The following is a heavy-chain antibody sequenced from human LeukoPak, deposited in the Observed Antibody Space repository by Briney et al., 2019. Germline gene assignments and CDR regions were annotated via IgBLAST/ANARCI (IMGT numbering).Heavy chain of an antibody. CDR3: ARGSGYCSSTSCYMGYYYYYMDV. D-gene: IGHD2-2*02. CDR2: VYYSGST. J-gene: IGHJ6*03. V-gene: IGHV4-59*01. CDR1: GGSISSYY. Sequence: SETLSLTCTVSGGSISSYYWSWIRQSPEKGLEWIGYVYYSGSTNYNPSLKSRVTISVDTSKNQFSLKLSSVTAADTAVYYCARGSGYCSSTSCYMGYYYYYMDVWGKGTTVTVSS.